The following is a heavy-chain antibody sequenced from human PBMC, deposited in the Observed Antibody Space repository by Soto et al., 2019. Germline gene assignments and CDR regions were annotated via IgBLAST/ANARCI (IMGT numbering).Heavy chain of an antibody. V-gene: IGHV3-11*06. Sequence: PGGSLRLSCAASGFTFSDYYMSWIRQAPGKGLEWVSYISSSSSYTNYADSVKGRFTISRDNAKNSLYLQMNSLRAEDTAVYYCARDLLGTQNYWRQRTLVTVSS. CDR3: ARDLLGTQNY. CDR2: ISSSSSYT. D-gene: IGHD3-16*01. CDR1: GFTFSDYY. J-gene: IGHJ4*02.